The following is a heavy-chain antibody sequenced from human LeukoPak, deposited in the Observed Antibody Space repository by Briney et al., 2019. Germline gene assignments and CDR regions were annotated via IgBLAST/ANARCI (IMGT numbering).Heavy chain of an antibody. CDR1: GFTFSDYY. J-gene: IGHJ4*02. CDR2: ISSSSGYT. V-gene: IGHV3-11*06. D-gene: IGHD6-19*01. CDR3: ASSSGWSRELDY. Sequence: GRSLRLSCAASGFTFSDYYMSWIRQAPGKGLEGVSYISSSSGYTNYADSVKGRFTISRDNAKNSLYLQMNSLRAEDTAVYYCASSSGWSRELDYWGQGTLVTVSS.